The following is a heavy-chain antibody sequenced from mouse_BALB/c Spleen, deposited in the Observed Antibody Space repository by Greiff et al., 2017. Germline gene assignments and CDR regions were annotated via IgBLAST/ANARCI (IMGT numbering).Heavy chain of an antibody. CDR2: IDPENGDT. D-gene: IGHD1-1*01. V-gene: IGHV14-4*02. J-gene: IGHJ2*01. Sequence: EVQLQQSGAELVRPGASVKLSCTASGFNIKDYYMHWVEQRPEQGLEWIGWIDPENGDTEYAPKFQGKATMTADTSSNTAYLQLSSLTSEDTAVYYCNVYYGSRYVDYWGQGTTLTVSS. CDR3: NVYYGSRYVDY. CDR1: GFNIKDYY.